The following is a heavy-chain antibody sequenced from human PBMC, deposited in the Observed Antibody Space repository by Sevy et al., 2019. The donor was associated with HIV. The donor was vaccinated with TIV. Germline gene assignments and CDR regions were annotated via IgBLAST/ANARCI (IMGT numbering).Heavy chain of an antibody. V-gene: IGHV4-59*08. J-gene: IGHJ4*02. CDR1: GDSINTYY. D-gene: IGHD2-2*02. CDR3: ARLRWDLVVVPGATPGCYFDS. Sequence: SETLCLTCTVSGDSINTYYWSWIRQPPGKGLEWIGYVSHSGNTNYTPSLKSRVSMSVDTSTNQFSLKVKSVTAADTAVYYCARLRWDLVVVPGATPGCYFDSWGQGTLVTVSS. CDR2: VSHSGNT.